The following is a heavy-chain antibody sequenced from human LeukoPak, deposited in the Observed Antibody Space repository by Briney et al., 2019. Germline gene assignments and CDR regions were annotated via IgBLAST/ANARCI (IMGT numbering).Heavy chain of an antibody. J-gene: IGHJ4*02. D-gene: IGHD2-2*01. Sequence: PGGSLRLSCAASVFTFISYAMHWVRQAPGKGLEWVAVISYDGSNKYYADSVKSRFTISRDNYKNTLYLQMNSVRAEDTAVYYCARVRGYCSSTSCYVRYFDYWGQGTLVTVSS. CDR2: ISYDGSNK. CDR3: ARVRGYCSSTSCYVRYFDY. CDR1: VFTFISYA. V-gene: IGHV3-30-3*01.